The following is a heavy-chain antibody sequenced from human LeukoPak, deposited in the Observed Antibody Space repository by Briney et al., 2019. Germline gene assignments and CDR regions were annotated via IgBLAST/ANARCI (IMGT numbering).Heavy chain of an antibody. V-gene: IGHV3-30*03. CDR1: GFTFSRYG. CDR2: ISYDGSNK. D-gene: IGHD2-2*01. J-gene: IGHJ1*01. Sequence: GGSLRLSCVASGFTFSRYGMHWVRQAPGKGLEWVAVISYDGSNKYYADSVKGRFTISRDNSKNTLYVQMNSLRVEDTAVYYCASARESCIGSTCYEYFHHWGQGTPLTVSS. CDR3: ASARESCIGSTCYEYFHH.